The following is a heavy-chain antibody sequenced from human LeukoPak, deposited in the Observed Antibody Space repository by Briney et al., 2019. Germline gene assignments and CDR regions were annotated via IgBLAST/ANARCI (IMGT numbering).Heavy chain of an antibody. D-gene: IGHD3-10*01. V-gene: IGHV3-23*01. J-gene: IGHJ4*02. Sequence: GGSLRLSCTASGFTFSSYAMNWVRQAPGKGLEWVSGIGAGGTFTYYADSVKGRFTISRDNSRNTLYLQMNSLSAEDTAVNYCAKEVRESAWFYFDYWGQGTLATVSS. CDR3: AKEVRESAWFYFDY. CDR2: IGAGGTFT. CDR1: GFTFSSYA.